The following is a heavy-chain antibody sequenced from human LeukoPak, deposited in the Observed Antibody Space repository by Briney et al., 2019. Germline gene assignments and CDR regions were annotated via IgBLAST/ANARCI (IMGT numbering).Heavy chain of an antibody. CDR3: ARGIQLWTNYFDY. CDR2: IYYSGST. V-gene: IGHV4-59*01. J-gene: IGHJ4*02. D-gene: IGHD5-18*01. CDR1: GGSISSYY. Sequence: SETLSLTCTVSGGSISSYYWSWIRQPPGKGLEWIGYIYYSGSTNYNPSLKSRVTIPVDTSKNQFSLKLSSVTAADTAVYYCARGIQLWTNYFDYWGQGTLVTVSS.